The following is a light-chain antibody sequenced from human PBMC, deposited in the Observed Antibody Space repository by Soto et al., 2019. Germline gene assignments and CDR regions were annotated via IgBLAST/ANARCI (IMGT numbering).Light chain of an antibody. CDR2: TAS. V-gene: IGKV1-39*01. CDR1: QGINSY. CDR3: QQSYNAPHT. J-gene: IGKJ1*01. Sequence: DIQMTQSPSSLSASVGDSVTFTCRASQGINSYLNWYQQKPGKAPTLLIYTASSLQSGVPSRFSGSGSGTEFTLTISSLQPEDFATYFCQQSYNAPHTFGQGTKVEIK.